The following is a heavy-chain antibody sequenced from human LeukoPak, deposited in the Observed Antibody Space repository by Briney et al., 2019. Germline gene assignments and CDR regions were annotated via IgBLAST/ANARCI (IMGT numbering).Heavy chain of an antibody. Sequence: ASVKVSCKASGYTFTDYYIHWVRQAPGQGLEWMGIINPSGGSTSYAQKFQGRVTMTRDTSTSTVYMELSSLRSEDTAVYYCARSYEMFLKFDPWGQGTLVTVSS. CDR3: ARSYEMFLKFDP. D-gene: IGHD3-10*02. CDR2: INPSGGST. J-gene: IGHJ5*02. CDR1: GYTFTDYY. V-gene: IGHV1-46*01.